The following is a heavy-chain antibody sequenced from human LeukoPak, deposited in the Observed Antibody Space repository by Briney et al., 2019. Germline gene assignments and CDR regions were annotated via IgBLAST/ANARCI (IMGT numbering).Heavy chain of an antibody. J-gene: IGHJ4*02. Sequence: SVKVSCEASGGTFSSYAISWVRQAPGQGLEWMGGTIPIFGTANYAQKFQGRVTITADESTSTAYMELSSLRSEDTAVYYCASVKRDTAMVYYFDYWGQGTLVTVSS. CDR1: GGTFSSYA. D-gene: IGHD5-18*01. CDR3: ASVKRDTAMVYYFDY. V-gene: IGHV1-69*13. CDR2: TIPIFGTA.